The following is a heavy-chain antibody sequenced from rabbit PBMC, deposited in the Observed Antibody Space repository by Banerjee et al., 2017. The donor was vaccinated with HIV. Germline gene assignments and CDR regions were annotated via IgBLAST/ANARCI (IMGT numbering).Heavy chain of an antibody. D-gene: IGHD6-1*01. CDR2: IDPVFGST. V-gene: IGHV1S7*01. Sequence: QLEESGGGLVQPGGSLKLSCKASGFDFSTYYMSWVRQAPGKGLEWIGYIDPVFGSTYYASWVNGRFTSSSHNAQNTLYLQLNSLTAADTATYFCARGGDYTYGYGGYVYGLWGPGTLVTVS. CDR1: GFDFSTYY. J-gene: IGHJ4*01. CDR3: ARGGDYTYGYGGYVYGL.